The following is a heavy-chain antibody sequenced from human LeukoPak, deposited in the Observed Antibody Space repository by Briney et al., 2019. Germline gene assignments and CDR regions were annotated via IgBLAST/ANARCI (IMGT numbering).Heavy chain of an antibody. J-gene: IGHJ4*02. D-gene: IGHD1-26*01. CDR2: IYYSGST. Sequence: SETLSLTCTVSGGSISSGGYYWSWIRQHPGKGLEWIGYIYYSGSTYYNPSLKSRVTISVDTSKNQFSLKLSSVTAADTAVYYCARDRVGPEGSFDYWGQGILATVSS. V-gene: IGHV4-31*03. CDR1: GGSISSGGYY. CDR3: ARDRVGPEGSFDY.